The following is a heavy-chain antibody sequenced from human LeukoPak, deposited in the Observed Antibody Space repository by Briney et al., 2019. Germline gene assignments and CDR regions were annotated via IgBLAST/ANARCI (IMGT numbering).Heavy chain of an antibody. CDR1: GFTLSDSA. CDR2: IDRPAKSYAT. D-gene: IGHD1-26*01. Sequence: GGSLRLFCAASGFTLSDSAIHWVRQASGKGLEWVGLIDRPAKSYATAYGASVGGRFTISRDDSKNTAYLQMDSLKTEDTALYYCTRDRGTYNWLDPWGQGILVTVSS. V-gene: IGHV3-73*01. J-gene: IGHJ5*02. CDR3: TRDRGTYNWLDP.